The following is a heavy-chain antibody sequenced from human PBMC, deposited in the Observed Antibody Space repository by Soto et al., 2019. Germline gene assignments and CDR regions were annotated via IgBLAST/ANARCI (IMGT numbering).Heavy chain of an antibody. Sequence: QVQLVQSGAEVKKPGASVKVSCKASGYTFTGYYMHWVRQAPGQGLEWMGWINPNSGGTNYAQKFQGWVTMTRDTSISTAYMELSRLRSDDTAVYYCARDQSMDCSGGSCTPGYFDYWGQGTLVTVSS. CDR1: GYTFTGYY. CDR2: INPNSGGT. V-gene: IGHV1-2*04. CDR3: ARDQSMDCSGGSCTPGYFDY. D-gene: IGHD2-15*01. J-gene: IGHJ4*02.